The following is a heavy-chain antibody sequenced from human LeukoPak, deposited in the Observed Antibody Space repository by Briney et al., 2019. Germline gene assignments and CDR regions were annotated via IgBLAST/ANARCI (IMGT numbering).Heavy chain of an antibody. J-gene: IGHJ4*02. CDR2: IYHSGST. CDR3: ARALDYGDYPFDY. CDR1: GYSISSGYY. Sequence: PSETLSLTCAVSGYSISSGYYWGWIRQPPGKGLEWIGSIYHSGSTYYNPSLKSRVTISVDTSKNQFSLKLSSVTAADTAVYYCARALDYGDYPFDYWGLGTLVTVSS. V-gene: IGHV4-38-2*01. D-gene: IGHD4-17*01.